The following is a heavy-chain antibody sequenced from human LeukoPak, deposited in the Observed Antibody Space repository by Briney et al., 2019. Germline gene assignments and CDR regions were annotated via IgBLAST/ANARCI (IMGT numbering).Heavy chain of an antibody. V-gene: IGHV4-4*07. J-gene: IGHJ4*02. CDR1: GGSISSYY. Sequence: PSETLSLTCTVSGGSISSYYWTWIRQPAGKGLEWIGRFYSTGSTNYNPSLKNRVTMSVDTSKNQFSLKLSSVTAADTAVYYCARDQYSGSLDYWGQGTLVTVSS. CDR3: ARDQYSGSLDY. CDR2: FYSTGST. D-gene: IGHD1-26*01.